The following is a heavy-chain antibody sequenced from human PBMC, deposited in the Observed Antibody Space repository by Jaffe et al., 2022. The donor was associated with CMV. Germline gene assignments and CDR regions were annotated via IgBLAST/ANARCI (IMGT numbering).Heavy chain of an antibody. Sequence: QVQLQESGPGLVKPSETLSLTCTVSGGSISSYYWSWIRQPAGKGLEWIGRIYTSGSTNYNPSLKSRVTMSVDTSKNQFSLKLSSVTAADTAVYYCARGDLGLDRPSYYYYGMDVWGQGTTVTVSS. J-gene: IGHJ6*02. D-gene: IGHD3-16*01. V-gene: IGHV4-4*07. CDR3: ARGDLGLDRPSYYYYGMDV. CDR2: IYTSGST. CDR1: GGSISSYY.